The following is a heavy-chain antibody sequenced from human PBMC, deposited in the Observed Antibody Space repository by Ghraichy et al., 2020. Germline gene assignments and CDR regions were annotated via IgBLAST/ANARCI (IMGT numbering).Heavy chain of an antibody. J-gene: IGHJ3*02. CDR2: ISGSGGST. CDR1: GFTFSSYA. Sequence: GGALRLSCAASGFTFSSYAMSWVRQAPGKGLEWVSAISGSGGSTYYADSVKGRFTISRDNSKNTLSLQMNSLRAEDTAEYYCAKDRRITFGGVIAWGDAFDIWGQGTMVTVSS. D-gene: IGHD3-16*02. V-gene: IGHV3-23*01. CDR3: AKDRRITFGGVIAWGDAFDI.